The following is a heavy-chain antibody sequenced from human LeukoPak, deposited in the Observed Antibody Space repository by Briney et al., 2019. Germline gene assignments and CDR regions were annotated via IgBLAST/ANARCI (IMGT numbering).Heavy chain of an antibody. V-gene: IGHV3-64D*06. CDR3: VKAGYCTRSSCERNWFDP. D-gene: IGHD2-2*01. Sequence: PGGSLRLSCSASGFTFSSYSMHWVRQAPGKGLQYVSAFNSNGDYTYYTDAVRDRFTISRDNSKNTLSLQMSSLRPEDTAVYYCVKAGYCTRSSCERNWFDPWGQGTQVTVSS. J-gene: IGHJ5*02. CDR2: FNSNGDYT. CDR1: GFTFSSYS.